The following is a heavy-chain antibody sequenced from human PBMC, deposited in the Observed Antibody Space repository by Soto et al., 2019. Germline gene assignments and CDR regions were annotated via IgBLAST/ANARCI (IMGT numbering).Heavy chain of an antibody. V-gene: IGHV5-51*01. CDR1: GYSFTSYW. CDR3: VRSYYYDSSGTRYGMDV. Sequence: ESLKISCKGSGYSFTSYWIGWVRQMTGKGLEWMGIIYPGDSDTRYSPSFQGQVTISADKSISTAYLQWSSLKASDTAMYYCVRSYYYDSSGTRYGMDVWGQGTTVTVSS. CDR2: IYPGDSDT. D-gene: IGHD3-22*01. J-gene: IGHJ6*02.